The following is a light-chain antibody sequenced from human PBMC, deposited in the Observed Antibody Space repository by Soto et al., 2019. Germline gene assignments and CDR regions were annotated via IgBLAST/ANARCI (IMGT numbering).Light chain of an antibody. CDR3: LQYNTYPWT. CDR2: KLS. CDR1: QSVRTW. V-gene: IGKV1-5*03. J-gene: IGKJ1*01. Sequence: DIQMTQSPSTLSASIGDRVTITCRASQSVRTWLAWFQQKPGEAPKGLIYKLSYLESGVPPRFSGSGSETVFTLAINGPQADDFPTYYCLQYNTYPWTFGQGTKVEI.